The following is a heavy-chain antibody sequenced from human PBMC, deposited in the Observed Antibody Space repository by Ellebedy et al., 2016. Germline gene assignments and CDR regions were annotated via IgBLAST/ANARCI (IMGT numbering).Heavy chain of an antibody. CDR2: IYYSGST. D-gene: IGHD3-9*01. V-gene: IGHV4-59*12. CDR1: GGSISSYY. J-gene: IGHJ6*02. CDR3: ARERHVLRYFDWFKDGMDV. Sequence: SETLSLXXTVSGGSISSYYWSWIRQPPGKGLEWIGYIYYSGSTNYNPSLKSRVTISVDKSKNQFSLKLSSVTAADTAVYYCARERHVLRYFDWFKDGMDVWGQGTTVTVSS.